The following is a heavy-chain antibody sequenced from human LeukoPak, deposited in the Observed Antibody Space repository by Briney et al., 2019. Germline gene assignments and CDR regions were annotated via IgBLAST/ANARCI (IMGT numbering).Heavy chain of an antibody. J-gene: IGHJ4*02. CDR3: ARDLTDSGDSK. CDR2: INPSSGGT. D-gene: IGHD4-11*01. Sequence: GASVKVSCKASGYTFTNYYMHWVRQAPGQGLEWMGWINPSSGGTNYAQKFQDRVTMTRDTSISTAYMEMSRLTSDDTAVYYCARDLTDSGDSKWGQGTLVTVSS. V-gene: IGHV1-2*02. CDR1: GYTFTNYY.